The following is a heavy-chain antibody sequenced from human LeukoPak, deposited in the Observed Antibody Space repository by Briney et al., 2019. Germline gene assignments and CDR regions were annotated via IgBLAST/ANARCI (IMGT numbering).Heavy chain of an antibody. Sequence: SETLSLTCTASGGSISSYYWSWIRQPPGKGLEWIGYIYYSGSTNYNPSLKSRVTISVDTSKNQFSLKLSSVTAADTAVYYCAREARSGGSLRYDPWGQGTLVTVSS. D-gene: IGHD2-15*01. CDR3: AREARSGGSLRYDP. CDR1: GGSISSYY. CDR2: IYYSGST. J-gene: IGHJ5*02. V-gene: IGHV4-59*01.